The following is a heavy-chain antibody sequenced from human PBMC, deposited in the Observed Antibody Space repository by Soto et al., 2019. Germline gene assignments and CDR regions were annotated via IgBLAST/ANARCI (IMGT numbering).Heavy chain of an antibody. J-gene: IGHJ4*02. CDR3: AKMSSENYYDPVFS. CDR1: GFTFSDYY. Sequence: QVQLVESGGGLVQTSGSLRIACVASGFTFSDYYMSWVRQAPGKVLEWVSYISSSGNTIYYADSVKGRFTISRDNAKNSVYLQMNSLRAEDTALYFCAKMSSENYYDPVFSWGQGTLVTVSS. D-gene: IGHD3-22*01. CDR2: ISSSGNTI. V-gene: IGHV3-11*01.